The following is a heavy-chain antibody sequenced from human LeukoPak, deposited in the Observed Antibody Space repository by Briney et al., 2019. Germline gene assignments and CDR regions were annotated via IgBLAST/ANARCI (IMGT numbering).Heavy chain of an antibody. J-gene: IGHJ4*02. CDR3: ARGLYSSSS. V-gene: IGHV3-23*01. D-gene: IGHD6-6*01. CDR1: GFTFSSYA. CDR2: ISGSGFT. Sequence: PGGSLRLSRAASGFTFSSYAMSWVRQAPGKGLEWVSAISGSGFTYYADSVKGRFTISRDNSKNTLYLQMNSLRAEDTAVYYCARGLYSSSSWGQGTLVTVSS.